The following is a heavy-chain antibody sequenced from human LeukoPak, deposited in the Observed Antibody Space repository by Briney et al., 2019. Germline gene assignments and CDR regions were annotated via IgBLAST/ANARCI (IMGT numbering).Heavy chain of an antibody. D-gene: IGHD1-26*01. CDR1: GFTFSGYW. Sequence: PGGSLRLSCAASGFTFSGYWMHWVRQAPGKGLVWASRINTDGSITNYADSVKGRFTISRDNAKNTLYLQMNSLSAGDTAVYYCARATNPYYYYYYMDVWGRGTTVTVSS. CDR2: INTDGSIT. CDR3: ARATNPYYYYYYMDV. J-gene: IGHJ6*03. V-gene: IGHV3-74*01.